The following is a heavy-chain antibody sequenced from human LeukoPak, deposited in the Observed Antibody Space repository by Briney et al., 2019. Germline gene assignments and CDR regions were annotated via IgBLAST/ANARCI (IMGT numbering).Heavy chain of an antibody. V-gene: IGHV4-38-2*02. CDR3: ARGRGYYYYMDV. CDR1: GYSLTSGYY. J-gene: IGHJ6*03. CDR2: IFHSGST. D-gene: IGHD3-10*01. Sequence: PSETLSLTCTVSGYSLTSGYYWGWIRQPPGKGLEWIASIFHSGSTFYNPSVKSRVTISVDTSKNQFSLKLSSVTAADTAVYYCARGRGYYYYMDVWGKGTTVTVSS.